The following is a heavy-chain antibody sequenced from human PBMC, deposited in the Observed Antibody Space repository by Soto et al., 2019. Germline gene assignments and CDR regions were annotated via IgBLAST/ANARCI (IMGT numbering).Heavy chain of an antibody. CDR1: TFSFSSFS. V-gene: IGHV3-48*01. Sequence: VQLVESGGGLGQPGGSLRLSCAASTFSFSSFSMNWVRQAPGKGLEWVSYISNTGGTIYYADSVKGRFTVSRDSARNSLYLQMNSLRAEDTAVYYCARTDSFDMWGQGTMVTVS. CDR3: ARTDSFDM. J-gene: IGHJ3*02. CDR2: ISNTGGTI.